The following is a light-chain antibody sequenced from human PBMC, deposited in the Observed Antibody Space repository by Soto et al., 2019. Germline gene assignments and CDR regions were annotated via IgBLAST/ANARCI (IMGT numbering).Light chain of an antibody. J-gene: IGKJ5*01. CDR1: QSLLHTNGYNY. Sequence: IVMTQSPLSLPVTPGEPASISCTSSQSLLHTNGYNYVDWYLQKPGQSPQLLVYLSSNRASGVPDRVSGSGSGTDFTLEISRVEAEDVGVYYCMQALETPTFGQGTRLEIK. V-gene: IGKV2-28*01. CDR3: MQALETPT. CDR2: LSS.